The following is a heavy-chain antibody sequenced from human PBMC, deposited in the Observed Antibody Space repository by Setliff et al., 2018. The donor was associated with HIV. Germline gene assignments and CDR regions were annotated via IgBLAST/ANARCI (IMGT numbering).Heavy chain of an antibody. CDR3: ARDFPYSGSWYFDY. CDR1: GYIFSNFA. CDR2: INAGDGNT. Sequence: GASVKVSCKASGYIFSNFAMHWVRQVPGPRLEWMGWINAGDGNTKYSQNIQGRVTITRDTSATTVYMELSRLRSEDTAVYYCARDFPYSGSWYFDYWGQGTLVTVSS. V-gene: IGHV1-3*01. D-gene: IGHD6-13*01. J-gene: IGHJ4*02.